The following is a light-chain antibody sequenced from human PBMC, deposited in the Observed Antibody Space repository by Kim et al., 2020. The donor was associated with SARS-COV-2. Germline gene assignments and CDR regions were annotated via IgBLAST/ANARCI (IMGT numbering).Light chain of an antibody. CDR3: QQSYSTPYT. V-gene: IGKV1-39*01. Sequence: SASVGDRVTITCPASQSIRNFLNWYQQKPGRAPSLLIYAAASLQGGVPSRFTGSGSGTDFTLTISSLQPEDSATYYCQQSYSTPYTFGQGTKLEI. CDR2: AAA. CDR1: QSIRNF. J-gene: IGKJ2*01.